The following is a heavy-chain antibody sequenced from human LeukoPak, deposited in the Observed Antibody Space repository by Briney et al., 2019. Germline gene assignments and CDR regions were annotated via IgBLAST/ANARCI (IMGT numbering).Heavy chain of an antibody. Sequence: GGSLRLSCAASGFTFNDFAIHWVRQVPGKGLEWVSRIKSDGRTTNYASSVKGRFTISRDNAKNTVYLQMNSLRAEDTAVYYCARGFRDYWGQGTLVTVSS. CDR1: GFTFNDFA. CDR2: IKSDGRTT. V-gene: IGHV3-74*01. CDR3: ARGFRDY. J-gene: IGHJ4*02.